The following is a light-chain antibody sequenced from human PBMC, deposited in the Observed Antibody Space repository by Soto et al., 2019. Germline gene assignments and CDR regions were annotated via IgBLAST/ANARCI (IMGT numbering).Light chain of an antibody. CDR2: GAS. V-gene: IGKV1-39*01. CDR3: LQSYSTPPWT. Sequence: DIQMTQSPSSLSASVGDRVAMTCRASQSISTYLHWYQQKPGKAPKLLIYGASSLQSGVPSRFSGSGSGTDFTLTISRLQPEDFATYFCLQSYSTPPWTFGQGTKVEIK. J-gene: IGKJ1*01. CDR1: QSISTY.